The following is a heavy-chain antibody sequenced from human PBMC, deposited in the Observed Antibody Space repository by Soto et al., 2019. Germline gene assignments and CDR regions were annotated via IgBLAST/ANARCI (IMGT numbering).Heavy chain of an antibody. J-gene: IGHJ5*01. D-gene: IGHD3-22*01. V-gene: IGHV4-30-4*01. CDR1: RDSINTDYY. CDR2: IYYTGGT. CDR3: ARDTASRDYDSHSYYPHFDS. Sequence: PSETLSLTCAVSRDSINTDYYLRWIRQPPGKGLEWMGHIYYTGGTFYSPSLKSRLALSVDTSKSQFSLRLSSVTAADTAVYYCARDTASRDYDSHSYYPHFDSWGQGALVTVSS.